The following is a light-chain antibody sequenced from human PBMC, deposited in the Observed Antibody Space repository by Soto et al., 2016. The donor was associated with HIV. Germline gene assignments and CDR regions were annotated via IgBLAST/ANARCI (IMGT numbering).Light chain of an antibody. CDR3: QQYYNTPYT. CDR1: QGISNS. V-gene: IGKV1-NL1*01. CDR2: AAS. J-gene: IGKJ2*01. Sequence: DIQMTQSPSSLSASVGDRVTIACRASQGISNSLAWYQQKPGKAPQLLLYAASRLESGVPSRFSGSVSGTDYTLTIISLQPEDFATYYCQQYYNTPYTFGQGTKAGD.